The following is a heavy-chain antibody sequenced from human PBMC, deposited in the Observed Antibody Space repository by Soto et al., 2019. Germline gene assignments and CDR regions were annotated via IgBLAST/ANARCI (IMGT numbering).Heavy chain of an antibody. V-gene: IGHV3-30-3*01. CDR1: GFTFSSYA. J-gene: IGHJ5*02. CDR3: GRDPSGWYGGWFDP. Sequence: QVQLVESGGGVVQPGRSLRLSCAASGFTFSSYAMHWVRQAPGKGLEWVAVISYDGSNKYYADSVKGRFTISRDNSKNTLYLQMNSLRAEDTAVYYCGRDPSGWYGGWFDPWGQGTLVIVSS. D-gene: IGHD6-19*01. CDR2: ISYDGSNK.